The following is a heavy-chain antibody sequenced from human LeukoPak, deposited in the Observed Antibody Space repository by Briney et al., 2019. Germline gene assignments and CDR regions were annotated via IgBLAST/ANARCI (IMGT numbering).Heavy chain of an antibody. V-gene: IGHV7-4-1*02. Sequence: ASVKVSCKASGYTFTGYYMHWVRQAPGQGLEWMGWINTNTGNPTYAQGFTGRFVFSLDTSVSTAYLQISSLKAEDTAVYYCARRGAARTPYYFDYWGQGTLVTVSS. D-gene: IGHD6-13*01. CDR3: ARRGAARTPYYFDY. J-gene: IGHJ4*02. CDR2: INTNTGNP. CDR1: GYTFTGYY.